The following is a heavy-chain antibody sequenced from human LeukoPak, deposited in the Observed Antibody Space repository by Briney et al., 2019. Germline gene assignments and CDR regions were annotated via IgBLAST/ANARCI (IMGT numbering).Heavy chain of an antibody. CDR2: ISGSGGST. J-gene: IGHJ4*02. CDR3: AKDGENFDFWSGYQGDYFDH. V-gene: IGHV3-23*01. CDR1: GFTFSSFA. Sequence: GGSLRLSCTTSGFTFSSFAMSWVRQAPGKGLEWVSGISGSGGSTYYADSVKGRFTISGDNTKNTLYLQMDNLRDEATAVYYCAKDGENFDFWSGYQGDYFDHWGRGTLVTVSS. D-gene: IGHD3-3*01.